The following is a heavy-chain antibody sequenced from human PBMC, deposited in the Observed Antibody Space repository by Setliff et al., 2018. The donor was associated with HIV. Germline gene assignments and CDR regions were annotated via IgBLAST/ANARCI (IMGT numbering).Heavy chain of an antibody. CDR1: GDSIGTYC. J-gene: IGHJ6*03. CDR2: FYYGGST. D-gene: IGHD1-20*01. Sequence: SETLSLTCSVSGDSIGTYCWNWIRQTPGKRLEWIGFFYYGGSTDYNPALKNRVAISVDTSRNRVSLKMTSVTAADTAVYYCARGIGTRYNYYMDVWGIGTTVTVSS. V-gene: IGHV4-59*01. CDR3: ARGIGTRYNYYMDV.